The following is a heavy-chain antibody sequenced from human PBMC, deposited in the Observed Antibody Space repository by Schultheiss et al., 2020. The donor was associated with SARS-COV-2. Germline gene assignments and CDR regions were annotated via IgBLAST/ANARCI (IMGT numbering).Heavy chain of an antibody. CDR1: GFTFSSYSM. V-gene: IGHV4-4*02. CDR3: ARDVLTIGTGTYPFP. J-gene: IGHJ5*02. Sequence: GSLRLSCAASGFTFSSYSMNWVRQAPGKGLEWIGEIYHSGSTNYNPSLKSRVTISVDKSKNQFSLKLSSVTAADTAVYYCARDVLTIGTGTYPFPWGQGTLVTVSS. D-gene: IGHD1-1*01. CDR2: IYHSGST.